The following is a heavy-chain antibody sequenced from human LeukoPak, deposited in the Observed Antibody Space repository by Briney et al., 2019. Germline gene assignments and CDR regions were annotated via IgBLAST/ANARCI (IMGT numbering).Heavy chain of an antibody. CDR2: ISAYNGNT. Sequence: ASVKVSCKASGYTFTNYGIGWFRQAPGQGLEWMGWISAYNGNTDYAQKLQGRVTMTTDTSTSTAYMELRSLRSDDTAVYFCARDVDRTTPYNWFDHWGQGTLVTVSS. V-gene: IGHV1-18*01. J-gene: IGHJ5*02. CDR1: GYTFTNYG. CDR3: ARDVDRTTPYNWFDH. D-gene: IGHD1-1*01.